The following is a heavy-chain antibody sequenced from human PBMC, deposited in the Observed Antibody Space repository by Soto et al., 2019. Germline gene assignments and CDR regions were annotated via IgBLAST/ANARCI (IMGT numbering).Heavy chain of an antibody. CDR3: ASIAVAGLAYYYYGMDV. Sequence: PGGSLRLSCAASGFTFSSYAMSWVRQAPGKGLEWVSAIRGSGGSTYYADSVKGRFTISRDNSKNTLYLQMNSLRAEDTAVYYCASIAVAGLAYYYYGMDVWGQGTTVTVSS. D-gene: IGHD6-19*01. CDR1: GFTFSSYA. V-gene: IGHV3-23*01. J-gene: IGHJ6*02. CDR2: IRGSGGST.